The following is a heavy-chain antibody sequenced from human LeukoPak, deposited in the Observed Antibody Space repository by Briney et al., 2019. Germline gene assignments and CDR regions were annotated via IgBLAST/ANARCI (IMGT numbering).Heavy chain of an antibody. CDR1: GFTFSSYA. V-gene: IGHV3-30*18. J-gene: IGHJ4*02. Sequence: GGSLRLSCAASGFTFSSYAMSWVRQAPGKGLEWVAVISYDGSNKYYADSVKGRFTISRDNSKNTLYLQMNSLRAEDTAVYYCAKDQYFDYWGQGTLVTVSS. CDR2: ISYDGSNK. CDR3: AKDQYFDY.